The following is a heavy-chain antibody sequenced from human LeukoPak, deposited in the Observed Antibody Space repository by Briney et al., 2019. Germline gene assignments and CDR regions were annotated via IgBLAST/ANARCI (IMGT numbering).Heavy chain of an antibody. CDR3: ARDPRMITFGGVIVPLDY. V-gene: IGHV1-18*01. CDR1: GYTFTSYG. Sequence: ASVKVSCKASGYTFTSYGISWVRQAPGQGLEWMGWISAYNGNTNYAQKLQGRVTMTTDTSTSTAYMELRSLRSDDTAVYYCARDPRMITFGGVIVPLDYWGLGTLVTVSS. D-gene: IGHD3-16*02. J-gene: IGHJ4*02. CDR2: ISAYNGNT.